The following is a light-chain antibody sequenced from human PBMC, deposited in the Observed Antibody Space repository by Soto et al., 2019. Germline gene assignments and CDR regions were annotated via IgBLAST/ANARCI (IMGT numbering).Light chain of an antibody. CDR1: SSDVGGYNY. CDR3: SSYTTSSTYV. CDR2: DVS. Sequence: ALAKPASGYGFPGQSITISCTGTSSDVGGYNYVSWHQQHPGKVPKLMIYDVSYRPSGVSNRFSGSKSGNTASLTISGLQAEDEADYYCSSYTTSSTYVFGTGTKVTVL. V-gene: IGLV2-14*01. J-gene: IGLJ1*01.